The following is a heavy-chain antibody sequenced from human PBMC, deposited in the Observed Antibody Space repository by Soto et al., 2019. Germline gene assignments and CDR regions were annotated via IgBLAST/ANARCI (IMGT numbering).Heavy chain of an antibody. Sequence: ASVKVSCKASGYTCTGYYMHWVRQAPGQGLEWMGWINPNSGGTNYAQKFQGRVTMTRDTSISTAYMELSRLRSDDTAVYYCAIPYGYDSSGCYYDYWGQGTLVTVSS. V-gene: IGHV1-2*02. CDR1: GYTCTGYY. J-gene: IGHJ4*02. D-gene: IGHD3-22*01. CDR3: AIPYGYDSSGCYYDY. CDR2: INPNSGGT.